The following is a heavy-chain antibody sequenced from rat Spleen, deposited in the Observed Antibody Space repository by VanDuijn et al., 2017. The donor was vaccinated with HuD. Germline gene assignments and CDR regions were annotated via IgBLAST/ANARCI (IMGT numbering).Heavy chain of an antibody. J-gene: IGHJ2*01. V-gene: IGHV2-34*01. Sequence: QVQLKESGPGLVQPSETLSLTCTVSGFSLTSYSVSWVRQVSGKGPEWMGRMWYDGDTAFNSVLKSRLSISRDTSKNQVFLKMNSLQTEYTSTYYCAREGQLGVRGYYFDYWGQGVMVTVSS. CDR1: GFSLTSYS. CDR3: AREGQLGVRGYYFDY. CDR2: MWYDGDT. D-gene: IGHD5-1*01.